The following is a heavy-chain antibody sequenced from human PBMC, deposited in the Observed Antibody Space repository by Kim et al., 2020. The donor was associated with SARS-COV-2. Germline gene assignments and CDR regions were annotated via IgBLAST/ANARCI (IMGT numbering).Heavy chain of an antibody. V-gene: IGHV3-11*01. Sequence: GGSLRLSCAVSGFTFSDYYMSWIRQAPGKGLEWVSYISSSGSTIYYADSVKGRFTISRDNAKNSLYLQMNSLRAEDTAVYYCARVSGSYDYIWGCYRLGWFDPWGQGTLVTVSS. CDR1: GFTFSDYY. D-gene: IGHD3-16*02. J-gene: IGHJ5*02. CDR2: ISSSGSTI. CDR3: ARVSGSYDYIWGCYRLGWFDP.